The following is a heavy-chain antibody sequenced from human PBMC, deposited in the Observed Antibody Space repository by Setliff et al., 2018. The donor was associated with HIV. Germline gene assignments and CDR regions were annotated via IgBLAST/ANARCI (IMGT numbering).Heavy chain of an antibody. Sequence: SETLSLTCTVSGGSISSGTYYWSWIRQPAGKGLEWIGHIYSSENTNYNPSLKSRVTISVDTSKNQFCSVTAADTAVYYCAREGKYSGSYPDAFDIWGQGTMVTVSS. CDR3: AREGKYSGSYPDAFDI. CDR2: IYSSENT. D-gene: IGHD1-26*01. CDR1: GGSISSGTYY. J-gene: IGHJ3*02. V-gene: IGHV4-61*09.